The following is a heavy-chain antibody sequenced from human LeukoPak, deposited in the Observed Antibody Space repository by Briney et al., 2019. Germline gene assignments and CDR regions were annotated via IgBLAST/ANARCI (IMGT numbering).Heavy chain of an antibody. J-gene: IGHJ4*02. D-gene: IGHD3-10*01. CDR3: ARTLLWFGESLFDY. CDR1: GFTFSSYA. Sequence: GGSLRLSCAASGFTFSSYAMSWVRQAPGKGLEWVSAISGSGGSTYYADSVKGRFTISRDNSKNTLYLQMNSLRAEDTAVYYCARTLLWFGESLFDYWGQGTLVTVSS. CDR2: ISGSGGST. V-gene: IGHV3-23*01.